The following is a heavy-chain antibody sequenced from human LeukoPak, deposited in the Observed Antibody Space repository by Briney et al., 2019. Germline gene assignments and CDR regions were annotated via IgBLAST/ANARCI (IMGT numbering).Heavy chain of an antibody. CDR2: VSPKTGDR. J-gene: IGHJ4*02. CDR1: GYSFSNFH. Sequence: ASVKVSCKASGYSFSNFHINWVRQASGQGLEWIGWVSPKTGDRGYALKFQGRVTMTSDTSETTVYMEVRSLTSEDTAVYYCARTPPKGDIVIWGQGTMVTVSS. D-gene: IGHD2-21*02. V-gene: IGHV1-8*01. CDR3: ARTPPKGDIVI.